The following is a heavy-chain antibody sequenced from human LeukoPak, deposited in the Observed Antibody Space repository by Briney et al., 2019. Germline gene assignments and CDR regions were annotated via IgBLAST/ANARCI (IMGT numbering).Heavy chain of an antibody. V-gene: IGHV3-7*01. D-gene: IGHD4-23*01. Sequence: GGSLRLSCAASGFTFSSYWMSWVRQAPGKGLEWVANIKQDGSEKYYVDSVKGRFTISRDNAKNSLYLQMNSLRAEDTAVYYCARDSGGNSGGFDYWGQGTQVTVSS. J-gene: IGHJ4*02. CDR3: ARDSGGNSGGFDY. CDR1: GFTFSSYW. CDR2: IKQDGSEK.